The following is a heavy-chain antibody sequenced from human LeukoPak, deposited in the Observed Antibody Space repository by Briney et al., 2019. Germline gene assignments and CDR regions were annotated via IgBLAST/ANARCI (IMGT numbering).Heavy chain of an antibody. CDR2: INTNSGGT. CDR1: GYIFTGYY. D-gene: IGHD3-22*01. CDR3: ARDWYYDSSGSFDY. V-gene: IGHV1-2*02. J-gene: IGHJ4*02. Sequence: ASVKVSCKASGYIFTGYYMHWVRQAPGQGLEWMGWINTNSGGTNYAQKFQGRVTMTRDTSISTAYMELSRLRSDDTAVYYCARDWYYDSSGSFDYWGQGTLLTVSS.